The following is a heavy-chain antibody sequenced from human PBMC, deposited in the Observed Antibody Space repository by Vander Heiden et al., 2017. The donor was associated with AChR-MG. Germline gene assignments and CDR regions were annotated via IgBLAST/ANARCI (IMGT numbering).Heavy chain of an antibody. J-gene: IGHJ4*02. D-gene: IGHD5-12*01. Sequence: QVQLQQWGAGLLKPSETLSLTCAVYGGSFSGYYWSWIRQPPGKGLEWIGEINHSGSTNDNPSLKSRVTISVDTSKNQFSLKLSSVTAADTAVYYCARGVATRFDYWGQGTLVTVSS. CDR3: ARGVATRFDY. CDR2: INHSGST. CDR1: GGSFSGYY. V-gene: IGHV4-34*01.